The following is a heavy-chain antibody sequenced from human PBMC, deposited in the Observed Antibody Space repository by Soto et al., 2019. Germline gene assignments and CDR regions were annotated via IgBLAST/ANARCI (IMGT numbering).Heavy chain of an antibody. J-gene: IGHJ4*02. Sequence: WGSLRLSCVVSGFRLSSYTMNWVRQAPGKGLEWLAYISTGRGRTWYADSVKGRFTISGDSAQNSVYLQMNSLRVEDTAVYYCARDNVYAFDHRGQGILVTLSS. D-gene: IGHD2-8*01. V-gene: IGHV3-48*01. CDR2: ISTGRGRT. CDR3: ARDNVYAFDH. CDR1: GFRLSSYT.